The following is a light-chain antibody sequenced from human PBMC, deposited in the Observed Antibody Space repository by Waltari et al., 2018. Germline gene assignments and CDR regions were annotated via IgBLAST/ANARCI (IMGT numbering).Light chain of an antibody. CDR3: QHYNSFSALFT. Sequence: DIQMPQSPSTVSASVGDRVTITCRASQSISRWLAWYQQKPGKAPKLLIHKASSLQSGVPSRFSGSGSGTEFTLNITSLQPDDFTTYYCQHYNSFSALFTFGPGTQVDIK. J-gene: IGKJ3*01. CDR2: KAS. V-gene: IGKV1-5*03. CDR1: QSISRW.